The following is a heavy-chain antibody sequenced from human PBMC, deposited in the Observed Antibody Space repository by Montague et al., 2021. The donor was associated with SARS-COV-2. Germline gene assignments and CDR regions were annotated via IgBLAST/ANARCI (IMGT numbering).Heavy chain of an antibody. Sequence: SETLSLTCSVSGGSIGSYYWSWLRQPPGKGLEWIGHIHYSGSNTYSTSFKSRVTISIGTPKSQFSLKLSSVTAADTAVYYCARSLDPSGTYYLPYWGQGTLVTVSS. V-gene: IGHV4-59*01. CDR3: ARSLDPSGTYYLPY. CDR2: IHYSGSN. J-gene: IGHJ4*02. D-gene: IGHD3-10*01. CDR1: GGSIGSYY.